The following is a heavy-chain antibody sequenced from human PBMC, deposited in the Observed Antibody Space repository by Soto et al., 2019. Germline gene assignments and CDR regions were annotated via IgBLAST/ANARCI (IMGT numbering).Heavy chain of an antibody. Sequence: SETLSLTCTVSGGSISSGDYYWSWVRQHPGKGLEWIGYRSYSGSTYYNPSLKSRVTIVVDTSRNQFSLNLNSVTAADTAVYYCVKREWDYTGSAFEIWGQGTMVTVSS. D-gene: IGHD1-1*01. CDR1: GGSISSGDYY. J-gene: IGHJ3*02. CDR3: VKREWDYTGSAFEI. CDR2: RSYSGST. V-gene: IGHV4-31*03.